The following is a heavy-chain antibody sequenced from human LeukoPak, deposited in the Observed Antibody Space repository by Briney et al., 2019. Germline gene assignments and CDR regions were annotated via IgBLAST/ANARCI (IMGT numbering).Heavy chain of an antibody. V-gene: IGHV3-74*01. Sequence: GGSLRLSCAASGFTFSSYWMHWVRQAPGKGLVWVARINTNGSPTQYADSVKGRFTISRDNAKTTLYLQMNSLRAEDTAVYYCARDRNYYASYYFDYWGQGTLVTVSS. J-gene: IGHJ4*02. CDR3: ARDRNYYASYYFDY. CDR1: GFTFSSYW. D-gene: IGHD3-10*01. CDR2: INTNGSPT.